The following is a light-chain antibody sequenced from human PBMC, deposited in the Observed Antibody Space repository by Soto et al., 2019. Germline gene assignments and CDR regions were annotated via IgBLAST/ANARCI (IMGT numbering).Light chain of an antibody. Sequence: EIVLTQSPATLSLSPGERATLSCRVTQSVSNYLAWYQQKPGQAPRLLIYDASNRATGIPARFSGSGSGTDFTLTISSLEPEDFAVYYCQQLGTFGGGTKVEIK. CDR3: QQLGT. V-gene: IGKV3-11*01. J-gene: IGKJ4*01. CDR2: DAS. CDR1: QSVSNY.